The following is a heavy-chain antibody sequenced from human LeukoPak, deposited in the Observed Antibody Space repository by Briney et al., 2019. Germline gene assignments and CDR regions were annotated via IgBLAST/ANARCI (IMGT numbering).Heavy chain of an antibody. V-gene: IGHV3-15*01. CDR3: TTAPIVLMVYAIDY. D-gene: IGHD2-8*01. CDR1: GFTFSNAW. Sequence: PGGSLRLSCAASGFTFSNAWMSRVRQAPGKGLEWVGRIKSKTDGGTTDYAAPVKGRFTISRDDSKNTLYLQMNSLKTEDTAVYYCTTAPIVLMVYAIDYWGQGTLVTVSS. J-gene: IGHJ4*02. CDR2: IKSKTDGGTT.